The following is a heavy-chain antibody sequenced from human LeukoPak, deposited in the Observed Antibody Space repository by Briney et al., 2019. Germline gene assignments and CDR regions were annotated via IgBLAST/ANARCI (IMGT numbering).Heavy chain of an antibody. CDR1: GFTFSSFG. CDR3: AKTRSPYDYDTGGYFDY. V-gene: IGHV3-30*18. Sequence: GSLRLSCAASGFTFSSFGMHWVRQAPGKGLEWGAVISYDGSNKYYADSVKGRFTIFRDNSKNTLYLQMNSLRAEDTAVYYCAKTRSPYDYDTGGYFDYWGQGTLVTVSS. CDR2: ISYDGSNK. D-gene: IGHD3-16*01. J-gene: IGHJ4*02.